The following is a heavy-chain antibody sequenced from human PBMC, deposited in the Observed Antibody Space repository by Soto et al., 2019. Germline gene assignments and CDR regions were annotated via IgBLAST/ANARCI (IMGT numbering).Heavy chain of an antibody. Sequence: PSETLSLTCAVSGGSISSGGYSWSWIRQPPGKGLEWIGYIYHSGSTYYNPSLKSRVTISVDRSKNQFSLKLSSVTAADTAVYYCARGGRRGFDYWGQGTLVTSPQ. CDR3: ARGGRRGFDY. CDR1: GGSISSGGYS. V-gene: IGHV4-30-2*01. J-gene: IGHJ4*02. D-gene: IGHD3-10*01. CDR2: IYHSGST.